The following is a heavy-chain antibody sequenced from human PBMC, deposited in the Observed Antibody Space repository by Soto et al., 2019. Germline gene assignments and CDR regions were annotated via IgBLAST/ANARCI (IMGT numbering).Heavy chain of an antibody. Sequence: GASVKVSCKASGYDFTAYDINWVRQASGQGLEWMGWMNPINGATGSARRFQGRVSMTRNTATGTAYLEQTSLRSDDTAVYYCGRGPSPRAPAGGTPYYYAMDVWGQGTTVTVSS. CDR2: MNPINGAT. D-gene: IGHD6-13*01. J-gene: IGHJ6*02. CDR1: GYDFTAYD. CDR3: GRGPSPRAPAGGTPYYYAMDV. V-gene: IGHV1-8*02.